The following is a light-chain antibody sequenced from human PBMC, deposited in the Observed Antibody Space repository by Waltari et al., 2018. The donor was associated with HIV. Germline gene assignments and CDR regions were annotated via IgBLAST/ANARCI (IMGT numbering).Light chain of an antibody. CDR3: SSYTRSTTLEV. J-gene: IGLJ2*01. V-gene: IGLV2-14*01. CDR1: SSDVGASNY. CDR2: EVT. Sequence: QSALTQPASVSESPGQSITISCTGSSSDVGASNYVSWYQQHPGRAPKLIIYEVTNRPSGVSTRFSGSKSGNTASLTISGLQAEDEADYYCSSYTRSTTLEVFGGGTRLTVL.